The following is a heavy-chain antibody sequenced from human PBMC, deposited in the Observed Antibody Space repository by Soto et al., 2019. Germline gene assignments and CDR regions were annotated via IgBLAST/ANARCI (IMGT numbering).Heavy chain of an antibody. CDR1: GFTFSSYA. D-gene: IGHD2-2*01. CDR2: ISGSGGST. Sequence: GGSLRLSCAASGFTFSSYAMSWVRQAPGKGLEWVSAISGSGGSTYYADSVKGRFTISRDNSKNTLYLQMNSLRAEDTAVYYCAKYWFRYCSSTSCYGLDYWGQGTLVTSPQ. CDR3: AKYWFRYCSSTSCYGLDY. V-gene: IGHV3-23*01. J-gene: IGHJ4*02.